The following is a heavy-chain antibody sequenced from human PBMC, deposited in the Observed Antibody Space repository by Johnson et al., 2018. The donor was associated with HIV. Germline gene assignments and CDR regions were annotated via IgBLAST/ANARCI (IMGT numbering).Heavy chain of an antibody. Sequence: GRFTISRDNAKNSLYLQMNSLRAEDTAVYYCAREGDYGSSLGAFDIWGQGTMVTVSS. D-gene: IGHD4-17*01. J-gene: IGHJ3*02. CDR3: AREGDYGSSLGAFDI. V-gene: IGHV3-11*06.